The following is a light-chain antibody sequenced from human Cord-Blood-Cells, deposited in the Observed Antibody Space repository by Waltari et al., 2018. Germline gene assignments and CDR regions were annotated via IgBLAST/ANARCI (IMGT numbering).Light chain of an antibody. J-gene: IGLJ2*01. V-gene: IGLV2-14*01. CDR2: EVS. CDR3: SSYTSSSTLVV. CDR1: SSDGGGYNY. Sequence: QSALTQHASVSGSPGQSLPISCPGNSSDGGGYNYVSWYQQHPGKAPKLMIYEVSNRPSGVSNRFSGSKSGNTASLTISGLQAEDEADYYCSSYTSSSTLVVFGGGTKLTVL.